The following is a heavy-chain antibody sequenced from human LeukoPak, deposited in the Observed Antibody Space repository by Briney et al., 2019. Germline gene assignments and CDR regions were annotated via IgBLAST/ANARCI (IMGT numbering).Heavy chain of an antibody. D-gene: IGHD6-19*01. V-gene: IGHV1-18*01. CDR2: SSAYNGNT. J-gene: IGHJ4*02. CDR3: ARGPGIAVAGIPHFDY. Sequence: ASVKVSCKASGYTFTSYGISWVRQAPGQGVEWMGWSSAYNGNTNYAQKLQGRVTITTDTATSTAYMELRSLRSDDTAVYYCARGPGIAVAGIPHFDYWGQGTLVTVSS. CDR1: GYTFTSYG.